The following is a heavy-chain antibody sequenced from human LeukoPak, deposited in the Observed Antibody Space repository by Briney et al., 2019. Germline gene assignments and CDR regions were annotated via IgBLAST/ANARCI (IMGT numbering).Heavy chain of an antibody. J-gene: IGHJ4*02. V-gene: IGHV1-18*01. CDR3: ARDRRGATVIDFDY. CDR2: ISAYNGNT. D-gene: IGHD4-11*01. Sequence: GASVKVSCKASGYTFTSYGISWVRQAPGQGLEWMGWISAYNGNTNYAQKLQGRVTMTTDTSTSTAYMELRSLRSDDTAVYYCARDRRGATVIDFDYWGQGTLVTVSS. CDR1: GYTFTSYG.